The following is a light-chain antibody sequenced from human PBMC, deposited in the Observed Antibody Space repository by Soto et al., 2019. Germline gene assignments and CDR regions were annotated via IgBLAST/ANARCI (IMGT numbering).Light chain of an antibody. J-gene: IGKJ1*01. Sequence: EIVLTQSPGTLSLCPGERATLSCRASQSVTNNYLAWFQQKPGQAPRLLMYGASSRATGIPDRFSGSGSGTDFTLTITRLEPEDFAVYYCQQYASSRTFGQGTKVDIK. CDR3: QQYASSRT. V-gene: IGKV3-20*01. CDR2: GAS. CDR1: QSVTNNY.